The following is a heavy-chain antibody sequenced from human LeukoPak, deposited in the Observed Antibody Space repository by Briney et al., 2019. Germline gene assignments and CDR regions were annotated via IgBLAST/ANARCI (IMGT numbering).Heavy chain of an antibody. CDR3: ARAPRGFQWFVEF. CDR1: GFTFSSYA. Sequence: GGSLRLSCAASGFTFSSYAMSWVRQAPGKGLEWVSAISSSGGSTYYADSVKGRFTTSRDNSKNTLYLQMNSLTVDDTAVYYCARAPRGFQWFVEFWGQGTLVTVSS. D-gene: IGHD3-10*01. CDR2: ISSSGGST. V-gene: IGHV3-23*01. J-gene: IGHJ4*02.